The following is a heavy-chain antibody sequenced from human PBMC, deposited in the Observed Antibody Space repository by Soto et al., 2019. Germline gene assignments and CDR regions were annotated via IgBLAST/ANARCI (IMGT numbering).Heavy chain of an antibody. CDR2: IYPGDSDT. D-gene: IGHD1-7*01. V-gene: IGHV5-51*01. CDR1: GYSFTSYW. J-gene: IGHJ6*02. Sequence: PGESLKISCKGSGYSFTSYWIGWVRQMPGKGLEWMGIIYPGDSDTRYSPSFQGQVTISADKSISTAYLQWSSLKASDTAMYYCARRSRYNWNYVRYYYGMDVWGQGTPVTVSS. CDR3: ARRSRYNWNYVRYYYGMDV.